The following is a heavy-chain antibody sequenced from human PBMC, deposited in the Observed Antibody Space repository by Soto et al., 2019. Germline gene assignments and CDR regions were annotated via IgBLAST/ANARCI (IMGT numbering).Heavy chain of an antibody. CDR1: GFKFSNYA. CDR2: ISATGGGT. D-gene: IGHD3-16*01. Sequence: GGSLRLSCAASGFKFSNYAMIWVRQAPGKGLEWVSLISATGGGTYYADSVKGRFTISRDNSHNTLYLQVHSLTAEGTAVYYCAKDRRAGGNSAFYFDFWGQGAQVTVSS. CDR3: AKDRRAGGNSAFYFDF. J-gene: IGHJ4*02. V-gene: IGHV3-23*01.